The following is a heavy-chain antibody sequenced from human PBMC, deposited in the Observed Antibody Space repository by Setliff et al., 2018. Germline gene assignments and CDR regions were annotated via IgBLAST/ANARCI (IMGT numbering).Heavy chain of an antibody. CDR2: IKDSDYST. D-gene: IGHD1-26*01. CDR1: GFTISGYA. J-gene: IGHJ6*02. V-gene: IGHV3-21*01. Sequence: GGSLRLSCVGSGFTISGYAMTWVRQVPGKGLEWISSIKDSDYSTYYADSVKGRFTISRDNTKDSLFLQMNSLRVEDTARYYCARDGGIGMVKTYYYGLDVWGQGTTVTVSS. CDR3: ARDGGIGMVKTYYYGLDV.